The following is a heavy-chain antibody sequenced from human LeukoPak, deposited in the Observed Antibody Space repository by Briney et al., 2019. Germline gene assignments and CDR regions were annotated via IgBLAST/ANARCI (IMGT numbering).Heavy chain of an antibody. Sequence: SETLSLTCTVPGGSISSSSYYWGWIRQPPGKGLEWIGSIYYSGSTYYNPSLKSRVTISVDTSKNQFSLKLSSVTAADTAVYYCASPVVVTAIGDYWGQGTLVTVSS. CDR2: IYYSGST. CDR1: GGSISSSSYY. D-gene: IGHD2-21*02. V-gene: IGHV4-39*01. CDR3: ASPVVVTAIGDY. J-gene: IGHJ4*02.